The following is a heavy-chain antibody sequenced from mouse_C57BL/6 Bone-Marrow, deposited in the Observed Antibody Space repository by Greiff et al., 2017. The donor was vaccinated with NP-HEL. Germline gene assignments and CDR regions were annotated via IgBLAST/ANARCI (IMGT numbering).Heavy chain of an antibody. J-gene: IGHJ1*03. Sequence: QVQLQQPGAELVMPGASVKLSCKASGYTFTSYWMHWVKQRPGQGLEWIGEIDPSDSYTNYNQKFKGKSTLTVDKSSSTAYMQLSSLTSEDSAVYYCAISYGSSGVWGTGTTVTVSS. CDR1: GYTFTSYW. CDR3: AISYGSSGV. V-gene: IGHV1-69*01. D-gene: IGHD1-1*01. CDR2: IDPSDSYT.